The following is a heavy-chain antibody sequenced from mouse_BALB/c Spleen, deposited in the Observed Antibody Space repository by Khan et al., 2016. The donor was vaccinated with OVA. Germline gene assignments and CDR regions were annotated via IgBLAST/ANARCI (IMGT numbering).Heavy chain of an antibody. CDR3: ARRGLYGIFVY. CDR1: GYTFTTYW. D-gene: IGHD2-1*01. CDR2: IDPSTGYT. J-gene: IGHJ3*01. V-gene: IGHV1-7*01. Sequence: LEESGAELAKPGASVKMSCKASGYTFTTYWMHWVKQRPGQGLEWIGYIDPSTGYTEYNQKFKDKATLTTDKSSSTAYMQLSSLTSEDSAVFYGARRGLYGIFVYWGKGPLFT.